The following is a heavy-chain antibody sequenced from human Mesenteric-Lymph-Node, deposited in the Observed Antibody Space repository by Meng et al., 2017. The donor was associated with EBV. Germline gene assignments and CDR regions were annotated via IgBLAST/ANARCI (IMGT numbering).Heavy chain of an antibody. Sequence: QVQLVQSGAEVKEPWASVKGHCKASGYTFTNYAFSWARQAPGQGLEWMGWVSAYNGDTDFAQQFRDRVTLTTDTSTTTAYMELRSLRSDDTAVYYCAREAPWSNWLGAFDIWGQGTMVTVSS. CDR2: VSAYNGDT. V-gene: IGHV1-18*01. D-gene: IGHD1-20*01. J-gene: IGHJ3*02. CDR3: AREAPWSNWLGAFDI. CDR1: GYTFTNYA.